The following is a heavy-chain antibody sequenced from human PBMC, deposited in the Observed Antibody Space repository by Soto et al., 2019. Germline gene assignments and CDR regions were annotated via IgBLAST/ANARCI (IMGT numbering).Heavy chain of an antibody. V-gene: IGHV3-21*01. J-gene: IGHJ6*03. Sequence: EVQLVESGGGLVKPGGSLRLSCAASGFTFSSYSMNWVRQAPGKGLEWVSSISSSSSYIYYADSVKGRFTISRDNAKNSLYLQMNSLRAEDTAVYYCARVDIVATLGLGYYYYMDVWGKGTTVTVSS. CDR1: GFTFSSYS. CDR3: ARVDIVATLGLGYYYYMDV. D-gene: IGHD5-12*01. CDR2: ISSSSSYI.